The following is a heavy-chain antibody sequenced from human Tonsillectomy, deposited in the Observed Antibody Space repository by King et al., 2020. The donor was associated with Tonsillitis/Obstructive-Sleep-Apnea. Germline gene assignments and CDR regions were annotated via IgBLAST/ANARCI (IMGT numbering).Heavy chain of an antibody. CDR3: AKSSMDNWSDGLDY. CDR1: GFTFSSYA. J-gene: IGHJ4*02. V-gene: IGHV3-23*04. CDR2: ISGSGGST. Sequence: VQLVESGGGLVQPGGSLRLSCAASGFTFSSYAMSWVRRAPGKGLEWGSTISGSGGSTHYADSVKGRFTISRDNSKNTLYLQMNSLRAEDTAVYYCAKSSMDNWSDGLDYWGQGTLVTVSS. D-gene: IGHD1-20*01.